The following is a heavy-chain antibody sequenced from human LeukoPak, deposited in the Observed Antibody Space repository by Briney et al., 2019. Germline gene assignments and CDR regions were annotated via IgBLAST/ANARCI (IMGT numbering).Heavy chain of an antibody. J-gene: IGHJ6*02. D-gene: IGHD2-2*01. Sequence: SVKVPCKASGGTFSSYAISWVRQAPGQGLEWMGRIIPIFGIANYAQKFQGRVTITADKSTSTAYMELSSLRSEDTAVYYCARDLNHCSSTSCHIDDYYYYGMDVWGQGTTVTVSS. CDR1: GGTFSSYA. V-gene: IGHV1-69*04. CDR2: IIPIFGIA. CDR3: ARDLNHCSSTSCHIDDYYYYGMDV.